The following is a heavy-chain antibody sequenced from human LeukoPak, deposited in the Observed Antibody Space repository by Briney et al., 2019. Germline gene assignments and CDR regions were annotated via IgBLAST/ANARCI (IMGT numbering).Heavy chain of an antibody. CDR1: GYTFTGYY. V-gene: IGHV1-2*02. Sequence: ASVKVSCKASGYTFTGYYIHWVRQAPGQGLEWMGWINPNSGGTNYARKFQGRVTMTRDTSISTAYMELSRLISDDTAVYYCAKEYSSGWSRFDYWGQGTLVTVSS. J-gene: IGHJ4*02. CDR2: INPNSGGT. D-gene: IGHD6-19*01. CDR3: AKEYSSGWSRFDY.